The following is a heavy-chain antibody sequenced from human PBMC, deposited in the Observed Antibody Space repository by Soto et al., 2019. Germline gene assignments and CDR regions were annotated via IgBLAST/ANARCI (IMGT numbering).Heavy chain of an antibody. CDR1: GYTFSNYG. J-gene: IGHJ4*02. V-gene: IGHV1-18*01. Sequence: EASVKVSCKASGYTFSNYGISWVRQAPGQGLEWMGWISAYNGNTKYAQKLQGRVTITTDTSTSTAYMELRSLRSDDTAVYYCARGTGDSRAYYYVYWGQGTRVTVSS. CDR2: ISAYNGNT. D-gene: IGHD3-22*01. CDR3: ARGTGDSRAYYYVY.